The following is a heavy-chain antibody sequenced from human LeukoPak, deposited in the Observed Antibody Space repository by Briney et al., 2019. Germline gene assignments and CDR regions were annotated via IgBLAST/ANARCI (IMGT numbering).Heavy chain of an antibody. CDR3: AKSYYDSSGPQPHYYGMDV. D-gene: IGHD3-22*01. CDR1: GGSISSYY. J-gene: IGHJ6*02. V-gene: IGHV4-59*01. CDR2: IYYSGST. Sequence: SETLSLTCTVSGGSISSYYWSWIRQPPGKGLEWIRYIYYSGSTNYNPSLKSRVTISVDTSKNQFSLKLSSVTAADTAVYYCAKSYYDSSGPQPHYYGMDVWGQGTTVTVSS.